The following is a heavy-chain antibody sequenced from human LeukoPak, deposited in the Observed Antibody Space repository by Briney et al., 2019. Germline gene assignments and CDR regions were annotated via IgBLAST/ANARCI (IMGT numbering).Heavy chain of an antibody. V-gene: IGHV1-24*01. Sequence: ASVKVSCKASGYTFTSYGISWVRQAPGKGLEWMGGFDPEDGETIYAQKFQGRVTMTEDTSTDTAYMELSSLRSEDTAVYYCATSRAVWTNVDYWGQGTLVTVSS. CDR3: ATSRAVWTNVDY. CDR1: GYTFTSYG. D-gene: IGHD1-20*01. J-gene: IGHJ4*02. CDR2: FDPEDGET.